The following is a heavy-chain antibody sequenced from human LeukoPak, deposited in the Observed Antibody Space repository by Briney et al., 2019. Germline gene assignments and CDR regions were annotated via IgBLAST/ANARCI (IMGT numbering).Heavy chain of an antibody. Sequence: PGGSLRLSCAASGFTFSSYAMSWVRQAPGKGLEWVSAISGSGGSTYYADSVKGRFTISRDNSKNTLYLQMNSLRAEDTAVYYCAKDPLYYYDSSGYYRVNDAFDIWGQGTMVTVSS. CDR1: GFTFSSYA. CDR3: AKDPLYYYDSSGYYRVNDAFDI. D-gene: IGHD3-22*01. CDR2: ISGSGGST. J-gene: IGHJ3*02. V-gene: IGHV3-23*01.